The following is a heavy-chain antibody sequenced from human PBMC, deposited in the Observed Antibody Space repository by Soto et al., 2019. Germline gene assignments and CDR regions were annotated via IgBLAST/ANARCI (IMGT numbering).Heavy chain of an antibody. CDR1: GFTFSSYW. V-gene: IGHV3-7*01. CDR2: IKQDGSEK. Sequence: GGSLRLSCAASGFTFSSYWMSWVRQAPGKGLEWVANIKQDGSEKYYVDSVKGRFTISRDNAKNSLYLQMNSLRAEDTAVYYCARDRSVWGDYEGYWGQGTLVTVSS. J-gene: IGHJ4*02. CDR3: ARDRSVWGDYEGY. D-gene: IGHD4-17*01.